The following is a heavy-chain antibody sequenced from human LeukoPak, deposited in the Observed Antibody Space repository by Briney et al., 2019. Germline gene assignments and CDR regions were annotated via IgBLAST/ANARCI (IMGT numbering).Heavy chain of an antibody. CDR1: GGSISSYY. V-gene: IGHV4-4*09. CDR3: ARRVYSSGWYQEYWFDP. J-gene: IGHJ5*02. Sequence: SETLSLTCTVSGGSISSYYWSWIRQPPGKGLEWIGYIYTSGSTNYNPSLKSRVTISVDTSKNQFSLKLSSVTAADTAVYYCARRVYSSGWYQEYWFDPWGQGTLVTVSS. CDR2: IYTSGST. D-gene: IGHD6-19*01.